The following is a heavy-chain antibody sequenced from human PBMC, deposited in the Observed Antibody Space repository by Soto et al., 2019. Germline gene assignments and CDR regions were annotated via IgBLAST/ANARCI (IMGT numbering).Heavy chain of an antibody. CDR3: ARAADCSGGSCYFFLGY. D-gene: IGHD2-15*01. Sequence: PSETLSLTCTVSGGSISSGDYSWSWIRQQPRKGLEWIGYIYYSGSTYYNPSLKSRVTISVDPSKNQFSLKLSSVTAADTAVYYCARAADCSGGSCYFFLGYWGQGTLVTAPQ. V-gene: IGHV4-30-4*01. CDR1: GGSISSGDYS. J-gene: IGHJ4*02. CDR2: IYYSGST.